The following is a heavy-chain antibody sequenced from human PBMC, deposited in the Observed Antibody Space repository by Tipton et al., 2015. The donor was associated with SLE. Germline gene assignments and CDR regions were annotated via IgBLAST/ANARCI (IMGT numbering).Heavy chain of an antibody. J-gene: IGHJ3*02. Sequence: SLRLSCAASGFTFSSYAMHWVRQAPGKGLEYVSAISSNGGSTYYADSVKGRFTISRDNSKNTLYLQMGSLRAEDMAAYYCARAQSWRATGAFDIWGQGTMVTVSS. CDR3: ARAQSWRATGAFDI. V-gene: IGHV3-64*02. D-gene: IGHD3-9*01. CDR2: ISSNGGST. CDR1: GFTFSSYA.